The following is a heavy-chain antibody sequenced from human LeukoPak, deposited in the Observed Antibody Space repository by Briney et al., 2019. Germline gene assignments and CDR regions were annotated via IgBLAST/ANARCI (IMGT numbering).Heavy chain of an antibody. V-gene: IGHV4-34*01. J-gene: IGHJ6*03. CDR3: ARGFRTTWYYYYMDV. CDR2: INHSGST. CDR1: GGSFSGYY. D-gene: IGHD2/OR15-2a*01. Sequence: SETLSLTCAVYGGSFSGYYWSWIRQPPGKGLEWIGEINHSGSTNYNPSLKSRVTISVDTSKNQFSLKLSSVTAADTAVYYCARGFRTTWYYYYMDVWGKGTTVTVSS.